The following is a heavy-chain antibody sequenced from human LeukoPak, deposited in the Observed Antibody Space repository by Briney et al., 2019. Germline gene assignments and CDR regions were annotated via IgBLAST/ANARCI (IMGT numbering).Heavy chain of an antibody. J-gene: IGHJ4*02. CDR1: AFTSSTYS. CDR2: TSSSSSYI. Sequence: GGSLRLSCAASAFTSSTYSMNWVRQAPGKGLEWVSSTSSSSSYIFYADSVKGRFTISRDNSKNTLYLQMNSLRAEDTAVYYCAKAGTQLGPFDYWGQGTLVTVSS. V-gene: IGHV3-21*04. D-gene: IGHD1-1*01. CDR3: AKAGTQLGPFDY.